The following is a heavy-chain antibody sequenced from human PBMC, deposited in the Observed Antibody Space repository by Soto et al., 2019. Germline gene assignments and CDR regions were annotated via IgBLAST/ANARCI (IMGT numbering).Heavy chain of an antibody. Sequence: QVQLHESGPGLVKPSETLSLTCNVSGDSIGRFYWSWIRQSAETGLEWIGRVYSTGGTAYNPALKGRVTISLDRSNNHVSREMNSVTAADTAVYFCARDLSGTGLDIWGRGTRVTVSS. D-gene: IGHD1-26*01. V-gene: IGHV4-4*07. J-gene: IGHJ6*02. CDR2: VYSTGGT. CDR3: ARDLSGTGLDI. CDR1: GDSIGRFY.